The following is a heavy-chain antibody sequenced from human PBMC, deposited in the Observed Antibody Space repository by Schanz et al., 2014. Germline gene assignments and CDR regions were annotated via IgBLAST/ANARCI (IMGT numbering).Heavy chain of an antibody. CDR1: GFTFSTHA. CDR2: FIYIGGNT. J-gene: IGHJ2*01. Sequence: EMQLLESGGGLIQPGGSLRLSYAASGFTFSTHAMSWVRQAPGKGLEWVSFIYIGGNTYYADSVKGRFTISRDNTKNSLFLQLNSLRADDTAVYYCARNRGSGGQNWYFDLWGRGTLVTVSS. CDR3: ARNRGSGGQNWYFDL. D-gene: IGHD1-26*01. V-gene: IGHV3-23*01.